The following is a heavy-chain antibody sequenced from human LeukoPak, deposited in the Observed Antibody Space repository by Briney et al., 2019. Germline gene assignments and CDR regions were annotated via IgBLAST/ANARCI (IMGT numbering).Heavy chain of an antibody. CDR1: GGSFSGYY. Sequence: SETLSPTCAVYGGSFSGYYWSWIRQPPGKGLEWIGEINHSGSTNYNPSLNSRVTISLDASKNQFSLQLTSVTAADTAFYYCARYNSGSFVGNWFDPWGQGTLVTVSS. CDR2: INHSGST. J-gene: IGHJ5*02. CDR3: ARYNSGSFVGNWFDP. D-gene: IGHD1-1*01. V-gene: IGHV4-34*01.